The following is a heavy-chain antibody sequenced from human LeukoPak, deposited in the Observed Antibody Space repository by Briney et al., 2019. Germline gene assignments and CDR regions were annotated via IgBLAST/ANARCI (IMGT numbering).Heavy chain of an antibody. V-gene: IGHV4-30-4*01. D-gene: IGHD3-10*01. Sequence: SQTLSLTCTVSGGSISSGDYYWSWIRQPPGKGLEWIGYIYYSGSTYYNPSLKSRVTISVDTSKNQFSLKLSSVTAADTAVYHYARDLSGSARRFDPWGQGTLVTVSS. CDR1: GGSISSGDYY. J-gene: IGHJ5*02. CDR3: ARDLSGSARRFDP. CDR2: IYYSGST.